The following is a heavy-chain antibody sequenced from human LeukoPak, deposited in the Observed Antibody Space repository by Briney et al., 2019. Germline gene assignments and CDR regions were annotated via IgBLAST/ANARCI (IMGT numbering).Heavy chain of an antibody. Sequence: ASVKVSCKASGYTFTGYYMHWVRQAPGQGLEWMGWINPNSGGTSYAQKFQGRVTMTRDTSISTAYMELSRLRSDDTAVYYCARGKSTGGWYAKYFDYWGQGTLVTVSS. CDR1: GYTFTGYY. CDR2: INPNSGGT. CDR3: ARGKSTGGWYAKYFDY. J-gene: IGHJ4*02. D-gene: IGHD6-19*01. V-gene: IGHV1-2*02.